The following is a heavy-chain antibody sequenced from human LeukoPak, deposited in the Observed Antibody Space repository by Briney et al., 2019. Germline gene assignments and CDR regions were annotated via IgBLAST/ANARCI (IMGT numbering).Heavy chain of an antibody. V-gene: IGHV3-11*01. Sequence: GGSLRLSCAASGFTFSDYYMSWIRQAPGKGLEWVSYISSSGSTIYYADSVKGRFTISRDNAKNSLYLQMNSLRAEDTAVYYCARVLSPIAAAADYYYYYMDVWGKGTTVTVSS. J-gene: IGHJ6*03. CDR3: ARVLSPIAAAADYYYYYMDV. CDR1: GFTFSDYY. D-gene: IGHD6-13*01. CDR2: ISSSGSTI.